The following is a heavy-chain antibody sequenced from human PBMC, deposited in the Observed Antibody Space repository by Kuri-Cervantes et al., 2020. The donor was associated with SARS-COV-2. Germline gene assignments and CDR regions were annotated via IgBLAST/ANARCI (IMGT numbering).Heavy chain of an antibody. CDR1: GGTFRNYG. CDR3: ARGGVATPYYAMDV. Sequence: SVKVSCKASGGTFRNYGFSWVRQASGQRLEWMGGIIPILGPANYAPRFQGRATITADQSTNIAYVELNSLTSEDTAVYYCARGGVATPYYAMDVWGQGTTVTVSS. CDR2: IIPILGPA. D-gene: IGHD2-21*01. J-gene: IGHJ6*02. V-gene: IGHV1-69*10.